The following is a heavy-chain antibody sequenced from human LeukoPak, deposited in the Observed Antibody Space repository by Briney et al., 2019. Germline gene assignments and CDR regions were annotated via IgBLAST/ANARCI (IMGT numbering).Heavy chain of an antibody. J-gene: IGHJ4*02. CDR1: GFTFSSYA. Sequence: PGGSLRLSCAASGFTFSSYAMSWVRQAPGKGLEWVSAISGSGGSTYYADSVKGRFTISRDNAKNSLYLQMNSLRDEDTAVYYCARAPRAALGIDYWGQGTLVTVSS. CDR3: ARAPRAALGIDY. V-gene: IGHV3-23*01. D-gene: IGHD6-6*01. CDR2: ISGSGGST.